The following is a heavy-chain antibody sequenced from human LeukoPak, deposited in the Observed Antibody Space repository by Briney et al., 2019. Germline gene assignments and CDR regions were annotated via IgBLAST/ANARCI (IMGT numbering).Heavy chain of an antibody. Sequence: GGSLRLSCAASGFTFSSYAMSWVRQAPGKGLEWVSTISGSGGSTYYADSVKGRFTISRDNSKNTLYLQMSSLRAEDTAVYYCANTLGVLVITRWGQGPLVTVSS. J-gene: IGHJ4*02. V-gene: IGHV3-23*01. CDR3: ANTLGVLVITR. D-gene: IGHD3-22*01. CDR1: GFTFSSYA. CDR2: ISGSGGST.